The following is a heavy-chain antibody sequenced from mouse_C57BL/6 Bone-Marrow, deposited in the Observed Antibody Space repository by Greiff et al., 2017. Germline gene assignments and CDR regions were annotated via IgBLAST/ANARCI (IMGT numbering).Heavy chain of an antibody. D-gene: IGHD1-1*01. Sequence: QVQLQQSGAELVKPGASVKLSCKASGYTFTSYWMHWVKQRPGRGLEWIGRIDPNSGGTKYNEKFKSKATLTVDKPSSTAYIQLSSLTSEDSAVYYCARDYGSSYGCAYWGQGTLVTVSA. CDR2: IDPNSGGT. CDR3: ARDYGSSYGCAY. J-gene: IGHJ3*01. CDR1: GYTFTSYW. V-gene: IGHV1-72*01.